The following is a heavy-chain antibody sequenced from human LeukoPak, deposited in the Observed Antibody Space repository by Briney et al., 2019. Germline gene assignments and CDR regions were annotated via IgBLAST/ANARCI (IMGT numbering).Heavy chain of an antibody. Sequence: GGSLRLSCAASGFTFSDYHMSWIRQAPGKGLEWVSYISSSGSTIYYADSVKGRFTISRDNAKNSLYLQMNSLRAEDTAVYYCARASLVTAGWFDPRGQGTLVTVSS. J-gene: IGHJ5*02. CDR1: GFTFSDYH. CDR2: ISSSGSTI. V-gene: IGHV3-11*01. CDR3: ARASLVTAGWFDP. D-gene: IGHD2-21*02.